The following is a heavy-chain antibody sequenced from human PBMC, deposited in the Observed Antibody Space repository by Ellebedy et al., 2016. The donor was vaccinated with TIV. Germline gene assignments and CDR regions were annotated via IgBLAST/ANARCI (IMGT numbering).Heavy chain of an antibody. J-gene: IGHJ6*02. CDR3: AREIVVVPAARYYYCGMDV. CDR2: IIPIFGTA. V-gene: IGHV1-69*13. Sequence: SVKVSXXASGYTFTSYYMHWVRQAPGQGLEWMGGIIPIFGTANYAQKFQGRVTITADESTSTAYMELSSLRSEDTAVYYCAREIVVVPAARYYYCGMDVWGQGTTVTVSS. CDR1: GYTFTSYY. D-gene: IGHD2-2*01.